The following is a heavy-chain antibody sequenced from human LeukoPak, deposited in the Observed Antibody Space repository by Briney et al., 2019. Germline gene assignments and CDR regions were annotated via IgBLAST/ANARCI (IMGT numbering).Heavy chain of an antibody. CDR1: GGTFSSYA. J-gene: IGHJ6*02. CDR3: AREEGMDV. V-gene: IGHV1-46*01. CDR2: ITPSDGGT. Sequence: ASVKVSCKASGGTFSSYAISWVRQAPGQGLEWMGIITPSDGGTTYAQNFQGRVTMTRDMSTSTVYMELSSLRSDDTAVYYCAREEGMDVWGQGTTVTVSS.